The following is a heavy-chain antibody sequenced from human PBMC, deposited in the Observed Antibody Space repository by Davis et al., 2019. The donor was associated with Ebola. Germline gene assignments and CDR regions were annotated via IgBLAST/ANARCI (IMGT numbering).Heavy chain of an antibody. V-gene: IGHV4-39*01. J-gene: IGHJ4*02. CDR2: IYYSGST. Sequence: MPGGSLRLSCTVSGGSISSSSYYWGWFRQPPGKGLEWIGSIYYSGSTYYNPSLKSRVTISVDTSKNQFSLKLSSVTAADTAVYYCARHGIRFLEWSPLFDYWGQGTLVTVSS. CDR3: ARHGIRFLEWSPLFDY. CDR1: GGSISSSSYY. D-gene: IGHD3-3*01.